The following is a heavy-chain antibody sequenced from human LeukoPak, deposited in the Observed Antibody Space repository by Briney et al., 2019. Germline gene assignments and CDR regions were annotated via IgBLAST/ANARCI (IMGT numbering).Heavy chain of an antibody. CDR3: ARDLSAAYDF. J-gene: IGHJ4*02. D-gene: IGHD2-21*01. V-gene: IGHV3-33*08. CDR2: LVYDERN. CDR1: GFTFSNYG. Sequence: PGGSLRLSCIASGFTFSNYGMHWVRQAPGKGLEWVARLVYDERNDYANSVKGRFTISRDNSKNTLYLQMDNLRVDDTAVYYCARDLSAAYDFWGQGILVTVSS.